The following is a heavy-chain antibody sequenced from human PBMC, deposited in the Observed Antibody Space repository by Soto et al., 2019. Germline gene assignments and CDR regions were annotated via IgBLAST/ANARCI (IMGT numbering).Heavy chain of an antibody. V-gene: IGHV1-69*13. J-gene: IGHJ6*02. CDR3: ARDRSRTHDFRNRYYYYGMDV. Sequence: SVKVSCKASGGTFSSYAISWVRQAPGQGLEWMGGIIPIFGTANYAQKFQGRVTITADESTSTAYMELSSLRSEDTAVYYCARDRSRTHDFRNRYYYYGMDVWGQGTTVTVSS. D-gene: IGHD1-1*01. CDR1: GGTFSSYA. CDR2: IIPIFGTA.